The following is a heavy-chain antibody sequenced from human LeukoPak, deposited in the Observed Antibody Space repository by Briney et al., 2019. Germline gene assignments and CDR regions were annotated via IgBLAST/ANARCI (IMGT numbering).Heavy chain of an antibody. Sequence: GGSLRLSCAASGFTFSSYAMSWVRQAPGKGLEWVSAISGSGGSTYYADSVKGRFTISRDNSKNTLYLQVNSLRAEDTAVYYCAKGRLLWFGNDYGMDVWGQGTTVTVSS. D-gene: IGHD3-10*01. CDR2: ISGSGGST. J-gene: IGHJ6*02. V-gene: IGHV3-23*01. CDR1: GFTFSSYA. CDR3: AKGRLLWFGNDYGMDV.